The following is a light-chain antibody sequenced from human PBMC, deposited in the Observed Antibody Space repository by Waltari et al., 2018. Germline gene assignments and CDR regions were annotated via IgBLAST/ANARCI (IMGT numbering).Light chain of an antibody. J-gene: IGLJ2*01. CDR3: SSDGGSNNSVV. V-gene: IGLV2-8*01. Sequence: QSALTQPPSASGSPGPSVTIPCTGTSSDVGGYNYVSWYQQHPDKAPKLMIYEVSKRPSGVPGRFSGSKSGNTASLTVSGLQAEDEADYYCSSDGGSNNSVVFGGGTKVTVL. CDR1: SSDVGGYNY. CDR2: EVS.